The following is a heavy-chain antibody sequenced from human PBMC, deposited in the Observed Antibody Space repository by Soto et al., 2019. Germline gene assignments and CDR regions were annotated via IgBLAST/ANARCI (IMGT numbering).Heavy chain of an antibody. Sequence: GGSLRLSCAASGFTFSSYWMSWVRQAPGKGLEWVANIKQDGSEKYYVDSVKGRFTISRDNAKNSLYLQMNSLRAEDTAVYYCAREGRYYYGSGSYYNYWGQGTLVTVSS. CDR2: IKQDGSEK. CDR1: GFTFSSYW. J-gene: IGHJ4*02. D-gene: IGHD3-10*01. CDR3: AREGRYYYGSGSYYNY. V-gene: IGHV3-7*01.